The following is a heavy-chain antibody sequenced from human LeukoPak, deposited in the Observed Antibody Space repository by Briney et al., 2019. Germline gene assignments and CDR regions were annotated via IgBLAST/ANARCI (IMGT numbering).Heavy chain of an antibody. J-gene: IGHJ6*03. CDR2: IKQDGSEK. D-gene: IGHD3-22*01. Sequence: GGSLRLSCAASGFTFSSYWMSWVRQAPGKGLEWVANIKQDGSEKYYVDSVKGRFTISRDNAKNSLYLQMNSLRAEDTAVYYCARETTMIVVVTKDYYYYYMDVWGKGTTVTVSS. CDR1: GFTFSSYW. CDR3: ARETTMIVVVTKDYYYYYMDV. V-gene: IGHV3-7*01.